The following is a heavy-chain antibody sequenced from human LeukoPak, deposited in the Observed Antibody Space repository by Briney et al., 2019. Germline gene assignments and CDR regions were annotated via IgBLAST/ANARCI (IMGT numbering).Heavy chain of an antibody. J-gene: IGHJ4*02. V-gene: IGHV1-18*01. CDR3: AGSGSLRGYLDY. Sequence: ASVKVSCKAPGYTFTSYGISWVRQAPGQGLEWMGWISAYNGNTNYAQKLQGRVTMTTDTSTSTAYMELRSLRSDDTAVYYCAGSGSLRGYLDYWGQGTLVTVSS. D-gene: IGHD3-10*01. CDR1: GYTFTSYG. CDR2: ISAYNGNT.